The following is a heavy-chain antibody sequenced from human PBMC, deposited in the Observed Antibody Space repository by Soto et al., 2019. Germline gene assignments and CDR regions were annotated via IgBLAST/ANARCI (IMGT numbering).Heavy chain of an antibody. CDR1: GGTFSSYA. J-gene: IGHJ6*02. CDR2: IIPIFGTA. V-gene: IGHV1-69*13. CDR3: ATTDESGNYYYYGMDV. D-gene: IGHD6-25*01. Sequence: SVKVSCKASGGTFSSYAISWVRQAPGQGLEWMGGIIPIFGTANYAQKCQGRVTITADESTSTAYMELSSLRSEDTAVYYCATTDESGNYYYYGMDVWGQGTTVTVSS.